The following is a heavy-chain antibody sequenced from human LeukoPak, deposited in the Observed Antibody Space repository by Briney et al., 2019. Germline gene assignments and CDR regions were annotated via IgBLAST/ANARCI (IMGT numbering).Heavy chain of an antibody. Sequence: KTSETLSLTCTVSGATSTTYYWNWLRQPPGKGLEWIGYIHYSGSTNYNPSLKSRVTISLDTSKNQFSLKLNSVTAADTAVYYCARVSSRGGGWPYYYYYYYMDVWGKGTTVTISS. CDR2: IHYSGST. CDR3: ARVSSRGGGWPYYYYYYYMDV. D-gene: IGHD2-15*01. J-gene: IGHJ6*03. CDR1: GATSTTYY. V-gene: IGHV4-59*01.